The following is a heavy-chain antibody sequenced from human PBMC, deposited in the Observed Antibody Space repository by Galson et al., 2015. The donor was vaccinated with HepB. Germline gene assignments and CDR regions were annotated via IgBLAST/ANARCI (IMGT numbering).Heavy chain of an antibody. J-gene: IGHJ5*02. V-gene: IGHV1-18*04. D-gene: IGHD3-3*01. CDR2: ISAYNGNT. CDR1: GYTFTSYG. Sequence: SVKVSCKASGYTFTSYGISWVRQAPGQGLEWMGWISAYNGNTNYAQKLQGRVTMTTDTSTSTAYMELRSLRSDDTAVYYCAREALRFLDRGWNWFDPWGQGTLVTVSS. CDR3: AREALRFLDRGWNWFDP.